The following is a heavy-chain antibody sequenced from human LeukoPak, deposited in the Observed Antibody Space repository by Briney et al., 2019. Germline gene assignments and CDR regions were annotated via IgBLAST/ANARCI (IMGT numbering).Heavy chain of an antibody. CDR3: ARDYIAARHPLDY. CDR2: ISSSSSYI. J-gene: IGHJ4*02. V-gene: IGHV3-21*01. CDR1: GFTFSSYS. Sequence: GGSLRLSCAASGFTFSSYSMNWVRQAPGEGLEWVSSISSSSSYIYYADSVKGRFTISRDNAKNSLYLQMNSLRAEDTAVYYCARDYIAARHPLDYWGQGTLVTVSS. D-gene: IGHD6-6*01.